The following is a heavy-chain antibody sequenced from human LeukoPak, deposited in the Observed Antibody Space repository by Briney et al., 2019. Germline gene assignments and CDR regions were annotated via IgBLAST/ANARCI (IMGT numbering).Heavy chain of an antibody. CDR2: ISGSGGST. J-gene: IGHJ4*02. D-gene: IGHD2-2*01. V-gene: IGHV3-23*01. CDR3: AKDSFSTR. CDR1: GFTFSSDS. Sequence: QPGGSLRLSCTASGFTFSSDSMTWVRQAPGKGLEWVSTISGSGGSTFYADSVKGRFTIPRDNSKNTLYLHMNSLSAEDTAIYYCAKDSFSTRWGQGTLVTVSS.